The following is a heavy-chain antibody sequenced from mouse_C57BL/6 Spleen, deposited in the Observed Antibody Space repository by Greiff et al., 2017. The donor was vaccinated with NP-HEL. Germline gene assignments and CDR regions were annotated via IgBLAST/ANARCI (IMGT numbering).Heavy chain of an antibody. D-gene: IGHD1-1*01. V-gene: IGHV1-52*01. CDR3: ATLLLRYRDYCDY. J-gene: IGHJ2*01. CDR2: IDPSDSDT. CDR1: GYTFTSYW. Sequence: QVQLQQPGAELVRPGSSVKLSCKASGYTFTSYWMHWVKQRPIQGLEWIGNIDPSDSDTHYNQKFKDKATLTVDKSSSTAYMQLSSLTSEDSAVYYCATLLLRYRDYCDYWGQGTTLTVAS.